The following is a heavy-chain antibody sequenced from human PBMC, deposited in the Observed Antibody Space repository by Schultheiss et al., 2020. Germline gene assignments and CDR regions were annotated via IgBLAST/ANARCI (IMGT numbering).Heavy chain of an antibody. CDR3: TTSLRFLEWPTGY. CDR1: GFTFSNYE. D-gene: IGHD3-3*01. J-gene: IGHJ4*02. V-gene: IGHV3-15*01. CDR2: IKSKADGGTT. Sequence: GGSLRLSCSASGFTFSNYEIHWVRQAPGKGLEWVGRIKSKADGGTTDYAAPVKGRFTISRDDSKNTLYLQMNSLKTEDTAVYYCTTSLRFLEWPTGYWGQGTLVTV.